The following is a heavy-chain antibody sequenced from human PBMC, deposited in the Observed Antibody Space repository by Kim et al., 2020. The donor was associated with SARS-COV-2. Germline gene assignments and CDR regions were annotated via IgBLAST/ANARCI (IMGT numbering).Heavy chain of an antibody. J-gene: IGHJ6*02. V-gene: IGHV3-11*05. Sequence: DSRKGRLTLPRDNAKNSLYLQMNSLRAEDTAVYYCARDTTSGSYSYYGMDVWGQGTTVTVSS. CDR3: ARDTTSGSYSYYGMDV. D-gene: IGHD3-16*02.